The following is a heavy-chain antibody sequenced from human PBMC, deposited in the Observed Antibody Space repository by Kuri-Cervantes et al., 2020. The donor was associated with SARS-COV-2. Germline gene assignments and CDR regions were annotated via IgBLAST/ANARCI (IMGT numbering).Heavy chain of an antibody. Sequence: GESLKISCAASGFIFSSYWMRWVRQVPGKGLEWVANIKQRGNENDYVDSVKGRFTISRDNAQNSLYLEMNSLRGEETVVYYCARESRYVYGEFDFWGQGTLVTVSS. J-gene: IGHJ4*02. CDR1: GFIFSSYW. V-gene: IGHV3-7*03. D-gene: IGHD5-18*01. CDR3: ARESRYVYGEFDF. CDR2: IKQRGNEN.